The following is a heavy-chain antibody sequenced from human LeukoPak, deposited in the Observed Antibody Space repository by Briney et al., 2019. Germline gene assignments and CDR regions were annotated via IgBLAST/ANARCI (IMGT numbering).Heavy chain of an antibody. D-gene: IGHD1-26*01. V-gene: IGHV3-66*01. CDR2: IYSGGST. J-gene: IGHJ6*03. CDR3: AKGTVGATAWYYYMDV. Sequence: GGSLRLSCAASGFTVSTNYMTWVRQAPGKGLEWVSIIYSGGSTYYADSVKGRFTISRDNSKNTLYLQMDSLRAEDTAVYYCAKGTVGATAWYYYMDVWGKGTTVTVSS. CDR1: GFTVSTNY.